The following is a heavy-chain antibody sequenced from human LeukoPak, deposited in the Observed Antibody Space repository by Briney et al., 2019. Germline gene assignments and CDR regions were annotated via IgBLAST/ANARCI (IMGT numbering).Heavy chain of an antibody. D-gene: IGHD5-12*01. J-gene: IGHJ6*02. V-gene: IGHV3-23*01. CDR2: ISGSGGST. CDR3: ANPLYGGYDSIKVDNYGRDV. Sequence: PGGSLRLSCAASGFTFSSYAMSWVRQAPGKGMEGVAVISGSGGSTYYADSVKGRFTISRDNSQNTLYLQMNRLKAEDTAVYYCANPLYGGYDSIKVDNYGRDVWGQGTMVTVSS. CDR1: GFTFSSYA.